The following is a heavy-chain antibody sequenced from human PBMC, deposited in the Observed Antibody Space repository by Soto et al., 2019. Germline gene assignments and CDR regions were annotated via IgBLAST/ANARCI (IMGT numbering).Heavy chain of an antibody. D-gene: IGHD3-10*01. CDR1: GGSFSGYY. Sequence: QVQLQQWGAGLLKPSETLSLTCAVYGGSFSGYYWSWIRQPPGKGLEWIGEINHSGSTNYNPSLKSRVTISVDTSKNQFSLKLSSVTAADTAVYYCARGGYGSGSSRSLYYFDYWGQGTLVTVSS. V-gene: IGHV4-34*01. CDR2: INHSGST. CDR3: ARGGYGSGSSRSLYYFDY. J-gene: IGHJ4*02.